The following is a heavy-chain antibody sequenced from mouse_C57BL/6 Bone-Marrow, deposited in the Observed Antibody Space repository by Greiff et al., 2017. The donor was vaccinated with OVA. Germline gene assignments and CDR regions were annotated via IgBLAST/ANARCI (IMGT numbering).Heavy chain of an antibody. CDR2: ISGGGGNT. CDR1: GFTFSSYT. CDR3: AIERGDGNYAWFAY. Sequence: DVMLVESGGGLVKPGGSLKLSCAASGFTFSSYTMSWVRQTPEKRLEWVATISGGGGNTYYPDSVKGRFTISRDNAKNTLYLQMSSLRSEDTALYYCAIERGDGNYAWFAYWGQGTLVTVSA. V-gene: IGHV5-9*01. D-gene: IGHD2-1*01. J-gene: IGHJ3*01.